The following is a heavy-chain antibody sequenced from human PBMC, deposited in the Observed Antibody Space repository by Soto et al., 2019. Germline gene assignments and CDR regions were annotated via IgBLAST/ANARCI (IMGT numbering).Heavy chain of an antibody. D-gene: IGHD6-13*01. CDR1: GFTFSSYG. J-gene: IGHJ4*02. CDR3: AKEPAYSSSWIFDY. CDR2: ISYDGSNK. Sequence: PGGSLRLSCAASGFTFSSYGMHWVRQAPGKGLEWVAVISYDGSNKYYADSVKGRFTISRDNSKNTLYLQMNSLRAEDTAVYYCAKEPAYSSSWIFDYWGQGTLVTVSS. V-gene: IGHV3-30*18.